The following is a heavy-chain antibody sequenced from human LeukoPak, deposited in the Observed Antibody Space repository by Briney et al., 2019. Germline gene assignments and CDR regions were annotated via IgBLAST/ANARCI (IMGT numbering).Heavy chain of an antibody. CDR3: ARGKQYYDFWSGYQYYFDY. CDR1: GGTFSNYA. V-gene: IGHV1-69*06. D-gene: IGHD3-3*01. J-gene: IGHJ4*02. Sequence: GASVKVSCKASGGTFSNYAISWVRQAPGQGLEWMGGIIPIFGSTNYAQKFQGRVTITADKSTTTVYMELSSLRSEDTAVYYCARGKQYYDFWSGYQYYFDYWGQGTLVTVSS. CDR2: IIPIFGST.